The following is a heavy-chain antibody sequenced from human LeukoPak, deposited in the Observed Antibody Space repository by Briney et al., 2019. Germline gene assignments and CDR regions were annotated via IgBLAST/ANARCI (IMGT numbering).Heavy chain of an antibody. V-gene: IGHV4-59*06. Sequence: SETLSLTCTVSGGSISSYYWSWIRQHPGKGLEWIGYIYYSGSTYYNPSLKSRVTISVDTSKNQFSLKLSSVTAADTAVYYCAREGPRSTMVRGVRAFDIWGQGTMVTVSS. CDR2: IYYSGST. CDR1: GGSISSYY. J-gene: IGHJ3*02. CDR3: AREGPRSTMVRGVRAFDI. D-gene: IGHD3-10*01.